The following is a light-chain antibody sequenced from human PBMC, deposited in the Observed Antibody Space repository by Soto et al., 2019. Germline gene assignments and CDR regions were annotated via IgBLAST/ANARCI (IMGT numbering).Light chain of an antibody. J-gene: IGKJ1*01. V-gene: IGKV1-5*01. CDR2: DAS. CDR1: QSISNW. Sequence: DIQMTQSPSTLSASVGDRVTISCRASQSISNWLAWYQQKPGKAPKLLIYDASSLESGVPSRFSGSGSGTEFTLTISSLQPDDFATYYCQQYNSYPVFGQGTKVDIK. CDR3: QQYNSYPV.